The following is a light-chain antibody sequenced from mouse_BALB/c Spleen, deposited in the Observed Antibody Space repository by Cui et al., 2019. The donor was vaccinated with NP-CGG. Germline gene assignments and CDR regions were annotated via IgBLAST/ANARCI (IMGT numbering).Light chain of an antibody. Sequence: QAVVTQESELTTSPGETVTLCCRSSNGAVTTSNYANWVQEKPDHLFTGLIGGTNNRAPGVPARFSGSLIGDKAALTITGAQTEDEAIYFCALWYSNHWVFGGGTKLTVL. CDR1: NGAVTTSNY. J-gene: IGLJ1*01. V-gene: IGLV1*01. CDR2: GTN. CDR3: ALWYSNHWV.